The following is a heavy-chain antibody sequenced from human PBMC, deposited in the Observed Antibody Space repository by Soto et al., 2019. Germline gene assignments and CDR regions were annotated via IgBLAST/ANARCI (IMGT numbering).Heavy chain of an antibody. D-gene: IGHD1-26*01. V-gene: IGHV1-18*04. J-gene: IGHJ4*02. CDR2: ISAYNGNT. CDR3: ARDRYSGSYCHY. Sequence: ASVKVSCKASGYTFTSYGISWVRQAPGQGLEWMGWISAYNGNTNYAQKLQGRVTMTTDTSTSTAYMELRCLRSDDTAVYYCARDRYSGSYCHYWGQGTLVTVSS. CDR1: GYTFTSYG.